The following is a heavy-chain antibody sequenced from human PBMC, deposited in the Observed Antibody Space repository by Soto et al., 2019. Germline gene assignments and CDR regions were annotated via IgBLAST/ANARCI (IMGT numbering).Heavy chain of an antibody. V-gene: IGHV5-51*01. CDR1: GYSFTSYW. J-gene: IGHJ3*02. D-gene: IGHD3-9*01. CDR3: ARRDYDILAGLYAFDI. CDR2: IYPGDSDT. Sequence: EVQLVQSGAEVKKPGESLKISCKGSGYSFTSYWIGWVRQMPGKGLEWMGIIYPGDSDTSYSPSFQGQVTISADKSISTAYLQWSSLKASDTAMYYCARRDYDILAGLYAFDIWGQGTMVTVSS.